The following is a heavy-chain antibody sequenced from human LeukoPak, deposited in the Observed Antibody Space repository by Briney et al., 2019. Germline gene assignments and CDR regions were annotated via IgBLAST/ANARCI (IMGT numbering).Heavy chain of an antibody. CDR2: IIPMFVTA. CDR1: GGTFSSYA. V-gene: IGHV1-69*05. Sequence: PAVKFYCKVSGGTFSSYAIRWVGQAPVQGLEWMGGIIPMFVTANYAQKSQCRVTITTDESTRTAYMELSSLTSEETAVYYFARGLGITGTTFDYWGQGTLVTVSS. CDR3: ARGLGITGTTFDY. J-gene: IGHJ4*02. D-gene: IGHD1-7*01.